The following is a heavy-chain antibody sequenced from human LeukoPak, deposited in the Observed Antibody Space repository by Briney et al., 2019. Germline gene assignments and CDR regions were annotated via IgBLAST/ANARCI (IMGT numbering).Heavy chain of an antibody. CDR2: ISSSSSYI. Sequence: PGGSLRLSCVASGFTFSSYSMNWVRQAPGKGLEWVSSISSSSSYIYYADSVKGRFTISRDNAKNSLYLQMNSLRGEDTAVYYCARGLYYDILTGSPYYYGMDVWGQGTTVTVSS. CDR3: ARGLYYDILTGSPYYYGMDV. V-gene: IGHV3-21*01. J-gene: IGHJ6*02. D-gene: IGHD3-9*01. CDR1: GFTFSSYS.